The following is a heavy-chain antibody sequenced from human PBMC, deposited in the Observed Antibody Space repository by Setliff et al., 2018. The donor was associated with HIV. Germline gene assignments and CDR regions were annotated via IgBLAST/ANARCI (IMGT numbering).Heavy chain of an antibody. D-gene: IGHD2-15*01. CDR2: LSTSGDST. J-gene: IGHJ4*02. CDR3: AKCGGVTCYSASWYFDY. V-gene: IGHV3-23*01. CDR1: GFTFNNYA. Sequence: GGSLRLSCAASGFTFNNYAMSWVRQAPGKGLEWVSALSTSGDSTYYADSVKGRFTISRDNSKNTLYLQMNSLRAEDTAVYYCAKCGGVTCYSASWYFDYWGQGTLVTVSS.